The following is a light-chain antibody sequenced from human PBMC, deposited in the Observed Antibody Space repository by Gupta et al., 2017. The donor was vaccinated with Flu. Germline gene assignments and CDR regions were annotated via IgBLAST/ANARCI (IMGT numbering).Light chain of an antibody. Sequence: EIVLTQSPATLSLSPGERATLSCRASQSVSSYLAWYQQKPGQTPRLLIYDASNRATGIPARFSGSGSGTDFPLTISSLEPEDFAVYYCQHRSNWPNTFGGGTKVEIK. V-gene: IGKV3-11*01. CDR3: QHRSNWPNT. CDR1: QSVSSY. J-gene: IGKJ4*01. CDR2: DAS.